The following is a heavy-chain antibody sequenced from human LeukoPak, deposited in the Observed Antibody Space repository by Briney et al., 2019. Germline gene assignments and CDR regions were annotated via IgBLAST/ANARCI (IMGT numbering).Heavy chain of an antibody. CDR2: IFYSGGA. CDR3: ARALYRSGWYKDAFDI. V-gene: IGHV4-59*01. Sequence: SETLCLTCSVSGGSMTSYFWSWIRQPPGKGLEWIGYIFYSGGANYNPSLKSRVTISVDTSKNQFSLKLNSVTAADTAAYYCARALYRSGWYKDAFDIWGQGTMVTVSS. J-gene: IGHJ3*02. D-gene: IGHD6-19*01. CDR1: GGSMTSYF.